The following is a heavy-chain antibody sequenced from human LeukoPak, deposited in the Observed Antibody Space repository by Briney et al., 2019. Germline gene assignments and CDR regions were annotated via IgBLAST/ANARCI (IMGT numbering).Heavy chain of an antibody. CDR1: GLTFSTYW. J-gene: IGHJ4*02. CDR2: ISPDGGDK. Sequence: GGSLRLSCVASGLTFSTYWMNWVRQAPGKGLERVGTISPDGGDKYYVDSVKGRFTISRDNAKTSLYLQINSLRADDTALYFCARGIVVVVGASDHFDYWGQGTLITVSS. V-gene: IGHV3-7*01. D-gene: IGHD2-15*01. CDR3: ARGIVVVVGASDHFDY.